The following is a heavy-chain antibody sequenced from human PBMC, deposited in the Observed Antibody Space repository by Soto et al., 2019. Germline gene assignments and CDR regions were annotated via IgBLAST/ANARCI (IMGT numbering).Heavy chain of an antibody. CDR1: GGSISSYY. Sequence: SETLSLTCTVSGGSISSYYWSWIRQPPGKGLEWIGYIYYSGSTNYNPSLKSRVTISVDTSKNQFSLKLSSVTAADTAVYYCASVRGARYYFDYWGQGTLVTVSS. CDR2: IYYSGST. D-gene: IGHD3-10*01. J-gene: IGHJ4*02. V-gene: IGHV4-59*01. CDR3: ASVRGARYYFDY.